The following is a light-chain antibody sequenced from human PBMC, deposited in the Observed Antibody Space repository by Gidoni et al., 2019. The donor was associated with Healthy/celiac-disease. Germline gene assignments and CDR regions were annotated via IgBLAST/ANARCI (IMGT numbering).Light chain of an antibody. CDR1: QSVSSY. CDR3: QQRSNWHPLT. J-gene: IGKJ4*01. CDR2: DAS. Sequence: EIVLTQSPATLSLSPGERATLSCMASQSVSSYLDCYQLKPGQSTRLLIYDASNRATGIPARFSCSGYGTDFTRTISSLEPEDCAVYYCQQRSNWHPLTFGGGTKVEIK. V-gene: IGKV3-11*01.